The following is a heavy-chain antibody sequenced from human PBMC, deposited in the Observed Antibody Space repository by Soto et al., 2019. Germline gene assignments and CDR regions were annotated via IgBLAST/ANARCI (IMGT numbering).Heavy chain of an antibody. CDR3: ARRKDWNRPLAY. Sequence: SSETLSLTCTVSGGSVSSYYWSWIRQPPGKGLEWIGYIYNSGSTNYNPSLKSRVTISVDTSKNQFSLELSSVTAADTAVYYCARRKDWNRPLAYGGKGTLVPVSS. CDR1: GGSVSSYY. V-gene: IGHV4-59*08. J-gene: IGHJ4*02. CDR2: IYNSGST. D-gene: IGHD1-1*01.